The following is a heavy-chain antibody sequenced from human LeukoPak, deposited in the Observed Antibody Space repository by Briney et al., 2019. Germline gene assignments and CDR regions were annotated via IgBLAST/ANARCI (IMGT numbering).Heavy chain of an antibody. Sequence: GGSLRLSCAASGFTFSSYSMNWVRQAPGKGLEWVSSISSSSSYIYYADSVKGRFTISRDNAKNSLYLQMNSLRAEDTAVYYCARDRGPTYYYDSSGYRRDAFDIWGQGTMVTVSS. CDR2: ISSSSSYI. D-gene: IGHD3-22*01. CDR1: GFTFSSYS. CDR3: ARDRGPTYYYDSSGYRRDAFDI. V-gene: IGHV3-21*01. J-gene: IGHJ3*02.